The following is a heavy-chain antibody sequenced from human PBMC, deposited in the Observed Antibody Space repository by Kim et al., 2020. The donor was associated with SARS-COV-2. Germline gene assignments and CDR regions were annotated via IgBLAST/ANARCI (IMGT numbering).Heavy chain of an antibody. CDR1: GYTFTSYA. Sequence: ASVKVSCKASGYTFTSYAMHWVRQAPGQRLEWMGWINAGNGNTKYSQKFQGRVTITRDTSASTAYMELSSLRSEDTAVYYCARAGSDGDYLDYWGQGTLVTVSS. CDR2: INAGNGNT. D-gene: IGHD4-17*01. CDR3: ARAGSDGDYLDY. V-gene: IGHV1-3*01. J-gene: IGHJ4*02.